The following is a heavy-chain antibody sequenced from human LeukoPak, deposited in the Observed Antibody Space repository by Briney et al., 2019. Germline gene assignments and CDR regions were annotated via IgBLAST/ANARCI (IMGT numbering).Heavy chain of an antibody. V-gene: IGHV4-34*01. CDR1: GGSFSGYY. D-gene: IGHD1-26*01. CDR3: ARQGGHSEPFDI. CDR2: INHSGST. J-gene: IGHJ3*02. Sequence: PSETLSLTCAGYGGSFSGYYWSWIRQPPGKGLEWIGEINHSGSTNYNPSLKSRVTISVDTSKNQFSLKLSSVTAADTAVYYCARQGGHSEPFDIWGQGTMATVSS.